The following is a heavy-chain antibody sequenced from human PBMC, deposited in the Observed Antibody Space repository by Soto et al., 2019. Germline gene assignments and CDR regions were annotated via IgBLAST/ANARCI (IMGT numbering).Heavy chain of an antibody. CDR3: ARDGVDVSRTTVRHGALDI. J-gene: IGHJ3*02. Sequence: QVQLVQSGAEVKKPGSSVKVSCKASGGSFSTYGISWVRQAPGQGLEWMGGFIPVFTTAKYAQKFQGRVSITAEDSTYTAYMELSSLRSEDTAVYFCARDGVDVSRTTVRHGALDIWGQRTVVTVSS. CDR2: FIPVFTTA. CDR1: GGSFSTYG. V-gene: IGHV1-69*01. D-gene: IGHD4-17*01.